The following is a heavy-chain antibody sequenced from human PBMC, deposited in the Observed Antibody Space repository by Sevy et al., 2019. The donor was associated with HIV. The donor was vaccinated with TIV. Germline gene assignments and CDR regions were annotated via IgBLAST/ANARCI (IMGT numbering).Heavy chain of an antibody. Sequence: SETLSLPCAVYGGSFSGYYWSWIRQPPGKGLEWIGEINHSGSTNYNPSLKSRVTISVDTSKNQFSLKLSSVTAADTAVYYCARGRRVVPAALELRNWFDPWGQGTLVTVSS. V-gene: IGHV4-34*01. D-gene: IGHD2-2*01. CDR3: ARGRRVVPAALELRNWFDP. J-gene: IGHJ5*02. CDR2: INHSGST. CDR1: GGSFSGYY.